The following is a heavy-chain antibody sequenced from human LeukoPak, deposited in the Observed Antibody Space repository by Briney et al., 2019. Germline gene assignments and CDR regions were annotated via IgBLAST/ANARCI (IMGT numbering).Heavy chain of an antibody. CDR2: IYGSGYT. CDR3: ARHHDAFDI. CDR1: GGSISGWY. Sequence: ASETLSLTCTVSGGSISGWYWSWIRQPPGKGLEWIGYIYGSGYTNYNPSLKSRVTMSIDTSKNQFSLKLSSVTAADTAVYYCARHHDAFDIWGQGTMVTVSS. J-gene: IGHJ3*02. V-gene: IGHV4-59*01.